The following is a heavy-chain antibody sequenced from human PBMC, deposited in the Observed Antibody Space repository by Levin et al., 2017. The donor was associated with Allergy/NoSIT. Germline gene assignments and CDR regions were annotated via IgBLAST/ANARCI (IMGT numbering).Heavy chain of an antibody. CDR2: IFYSGST. Sequence: SETLSLTCTVSGDSISSYYWSWIRQPPGKGLEWIGYIFYSGSTSYNPSLKSRVTISVDMSKNQFSLKLTSVTAADTAVYYCARDKMAGAYWGQGTLVTVSS. J-gene: IGHJ4*02. D-gene: IGHD6-19*01. CDR1: GDSISSYY. V-gene: IGHV4-59*01. CDR3: ARDKMAGAY.